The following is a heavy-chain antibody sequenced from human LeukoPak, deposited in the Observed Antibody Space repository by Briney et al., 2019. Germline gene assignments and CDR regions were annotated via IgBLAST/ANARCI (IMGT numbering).Heavy chain of an antibody. V-gene: IGHV4-31*03. CDR3: AKEGRDSGGYNGWFEP. Sequence: SETLSLTCTVSGVSITSGAYCWSWIRQHPGKGLEWIGYVCHDGGTSYNPSLKSRVSVAIDTSKNQFSLKLNSVTDADTAVFFCAKEGRDSGGYNGWFEPWGQGTLVTVSS. D-gene: IGHD2-15*01. CDR1: GVSITSGAYC. CDR2: VCHDGGT. J-gene: IGHJ5*02.